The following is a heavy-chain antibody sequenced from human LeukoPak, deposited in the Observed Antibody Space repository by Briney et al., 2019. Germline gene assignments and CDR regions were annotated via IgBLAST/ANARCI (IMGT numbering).Heavy chain of an antibody. CDR2: ISSSSGYI. D-gene: IGHD3-9*01. CDR1: GFTFSSYS. J-gene: IGHJ4*02. Sequence: GGSLRLSCAASGFTFSSYSMNWVRQAPGKGLEWVSSISSSSGYIYYADSVKGRFTISRDNAKNSLYLQMNSLRAEDTAVYYCARDKKYYDILTGYNTNYYFDYWGQGTLVTVSS. V-gene: IGHV3-21*01. CDR3: ARDKKYYDILTGYNTNYYFDY.